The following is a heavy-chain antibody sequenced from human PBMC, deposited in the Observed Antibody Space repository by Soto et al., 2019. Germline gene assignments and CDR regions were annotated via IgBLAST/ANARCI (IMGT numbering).Heavy chain of an antibody. D-gene: IGHD3-22*01. CDR1: GFTFDDYA. J-gene: IGHJ6*02. V-gene: IGHV3-9*01. CDR3: AKDIEGRDISGEGYYYYGMDV. CDR2: ISWNSGSI. Sequence: VQLVESGGGLVQPGRSLRLSCAASGFTFDDYAMHWVRQAPGKGLEWVSGISWNSGSIGYADSVKGRFTISRDNAQNSLYLQMNSLRAEDTALYYCAKDIEGRDISGEGYYYYGMDVWGQGTTVTVSS.